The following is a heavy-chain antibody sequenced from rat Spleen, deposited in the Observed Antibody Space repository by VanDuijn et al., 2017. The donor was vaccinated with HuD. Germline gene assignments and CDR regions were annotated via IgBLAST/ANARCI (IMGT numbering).Heavy chain of an antibody. CDR2: INSAGTT. Sequence: EVQLQESGPGLVKPSQSLSLTCSVTDHSITNGYRWNWIRKFPGNKLEWMGYINSAGTTNYNPSLKSRISITRDTSKNQFFLQVNSVTTEDTATYYCASCYDGTHYYLPFAYWGQGTLVTVSS. CDR1: DHSITNGYR. J-gene: IGHJ3*01. D-gene: IGHD1-12*02. V-gene: IGHV3-3*01. CDR3: ASCYDGTHYYLPFAY.